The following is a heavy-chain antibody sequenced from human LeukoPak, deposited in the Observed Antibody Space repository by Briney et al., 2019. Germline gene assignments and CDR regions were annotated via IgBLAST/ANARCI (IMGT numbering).Heavy chain of an antibody. CDR2: IYYSGST. CDR3: ARNDSSGYFDY. CDR1: GYSISSGYY. D-gene: IGHD3-22*01. J-gene: IGHJ4*02. Sequence: PSETLSLTCAVSGYSISSGYYWGWIRQPPGKRLEWIGSIYYSGSTHYNPSLKSRVTTSVDTSKNQFSLRLSSVTAADTAVYYCARNDSSGYFDYWGQGTLVTVSS. V-gene: IGHV4-38-2*01.